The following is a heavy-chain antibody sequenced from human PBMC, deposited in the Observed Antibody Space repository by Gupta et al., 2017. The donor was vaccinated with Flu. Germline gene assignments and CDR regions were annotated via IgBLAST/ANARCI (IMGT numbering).Heavy chain of an antibody. CDR3: ASLYNYGMDV. V-gene: IGHV3-66*02. J-gene: IGHJ6*02. CDR2: SYSGGST. Sequence: EVQLVESGGGLVQPGGSLRLSCAASGFTVSRTDMSWVRQAPGKGLEWVSVSYSGGSTYYADSVKGRFAISRDNSKNTLYLQMNSLRVEDTAVYYCASLYNYGMDVWGQGTTVSVSS. CDR1: GFTVSRTD.